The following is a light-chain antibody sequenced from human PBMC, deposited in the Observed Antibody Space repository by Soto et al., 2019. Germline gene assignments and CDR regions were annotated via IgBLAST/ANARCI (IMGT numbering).Light chain of an antibody. Sequence: EIGLTQSPATLSLSPGERATLSCRASQSVSSYLAWYQQKPGQAPRLLIYDASNRATGIPARFSGSGSGTDFTLTISSLEPEDCAVYYCQQHSSWPPYTFGQGTKLEIK. CDR3: QQHSSWPPYT. CDR1: QSVSSY. CDR2: DAS. V-gene: IGKV3-11*01. J-gene: IGKJ2*01.